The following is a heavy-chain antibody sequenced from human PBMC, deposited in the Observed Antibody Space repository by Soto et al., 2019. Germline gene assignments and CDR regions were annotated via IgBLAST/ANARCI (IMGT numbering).Heavy chain of an antibody. CDR1: GFTFSSYG. CDR2: ISSSGSTI. CDR3: ARRYSYVDY. D-gene: IGHD5-18*01. V-gene: IGHV3-48*04. J-gene: IGHJ4*02. Sequence: PGGSLRLSCAASGFTFSSYGMHWVRQAPGKGLEWVSYISSSGSTIYYADSVKGRFTISRDNAKNSLYLQMNSLRAEDTAVYYCARRYSYVDYWGQGTLVTVSS.